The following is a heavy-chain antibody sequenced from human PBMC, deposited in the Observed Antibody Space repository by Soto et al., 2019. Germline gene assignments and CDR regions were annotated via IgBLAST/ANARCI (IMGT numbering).Heavy chain of an antibody. Sequence: QVPLVQSGAEVKKPGASVEVSSKASGYTFTSYYMHWVRQALGQGLEWMGIINPSGGSTSYAQKFQLRVALTRATSTSTVYMELRSLRSEDTAVYYCARPTATGNYYYYGMDVCGQGTTVTVSS. CDR3: ARPTATGNYYYYGMDV. V-gene: IGHV1-46*01. CDR1: GYTFTSYY. J-gene: IGHJ6*02. D-gene: IGHD5-18*01. CDR2: INPSGGST.